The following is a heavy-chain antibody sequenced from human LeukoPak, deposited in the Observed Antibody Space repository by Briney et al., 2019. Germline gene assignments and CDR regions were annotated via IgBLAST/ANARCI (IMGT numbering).Heavy chain of an antibody. CDR1: GGSISSYY. CDR2: SNDSGGT. CDR3: ARLSVIVGAALEYYYYYMDV. J-gene: IGHJ6*03. D-gene: IGHD1-26*01. V-gene: IGHV4-34*01. Sequence: PSETLSLTCNVSGGSISSYYWSWIRQPPGKRLEWVGESNDSGGTNYNPSLKSRVTISADKSKNQVSLRLTSVTAADTAVYYCARLSVIVGAALEYYYYYMDVWGQGTTVTVSS.